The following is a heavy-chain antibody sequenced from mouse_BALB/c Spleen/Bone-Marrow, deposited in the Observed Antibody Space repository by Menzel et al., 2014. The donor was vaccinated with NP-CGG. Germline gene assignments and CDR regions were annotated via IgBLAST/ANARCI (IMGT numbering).Heavy chain of an antibody. J-gene: IGHJ4*01. D-gene: IGHD2-12*01. Sequence: EVKLVESGGGLVKPGGSLKPSCAASGFTFSDYYMYWVRQTPEKRPEWVATISDGGSYTYYPDSVKGRFTISRDNAKNNLYLQISSLKSEDTAMYYCARDYDYAMDYWGQGTSVTVSS. CDR1: GFTFSDYY. CDR2: ISDGGSYT. V-gene: IGHV5-4*02. CDR3: ARDYDYAMDY.